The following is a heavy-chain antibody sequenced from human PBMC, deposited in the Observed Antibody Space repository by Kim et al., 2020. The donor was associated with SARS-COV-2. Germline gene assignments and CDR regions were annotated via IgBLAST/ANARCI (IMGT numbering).Heavy chain of an antibody. CDR3: AKGVTNSGFDY. D-gene: IGHD4-17*01. CDR2: ISWDGTRT. Sequence: GGSLRLSCVASGFTFSTSPMGWVRQAQGEGLEWVSRISWDGTRTYYADSVKGRVTMSSDKSKNTVYLHMNSLRVEDTAVYYCAKGVTNSGFDYWGQGAQVTVSS. CDR1: GFTFSTSP. V-gene: IGHV3-23*01. J-gene: IGHJ4*02.